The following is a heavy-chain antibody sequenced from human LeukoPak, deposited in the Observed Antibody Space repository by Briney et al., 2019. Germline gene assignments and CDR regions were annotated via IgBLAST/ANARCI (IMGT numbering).Heavy chain of an antibody. Sequence: QPGGSLRLSCAASGFTFSVAAMTWVRQAPGKGLEWVSLIGASGESTYYADSVKGRFTISRDNSKNTLSLQMNSLRAEDTAIYYCVRGSFGPDIWGQGTMVTVSS. CDR3: VRGSFGPDI. V-gene: IGHV3-23*01. CDR2: IGASGEST. J-gene: IGHJ3*02. D-gene: IGHD3/OR15-3a*01. CDR1: GFTFSVAA.